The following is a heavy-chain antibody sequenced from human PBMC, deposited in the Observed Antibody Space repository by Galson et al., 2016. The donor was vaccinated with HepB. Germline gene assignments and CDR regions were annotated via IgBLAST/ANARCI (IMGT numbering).Heavy chain of an antibody. CDR1: GYSFFSYG. D-gene: IGHD3-10*01. CDR3: ADTHSPNYDGSGSYSNH. Sequence: SVKVSCKASGYSFFSYGVSWVRQAPGQGLEWMGWINANSGNTAYAQNLQGRVTMTTDTSTSTAYMELRGLTSDDTAIYYCADTHSPNYDGSGSYSNHWGQGTLVTVSS. J-gene: IGHJ5*02. V-gene: IGHV1-18*01. CDR2: INANSGNT.